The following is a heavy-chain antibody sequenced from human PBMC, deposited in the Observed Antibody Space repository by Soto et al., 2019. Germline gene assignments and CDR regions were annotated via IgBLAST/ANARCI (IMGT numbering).Heavy chain of an antibody. Sequence: QVQLVQSGAEVKKPGASVKVSCKASGYTFTSYYMHWVRQAPGQGLEWMGIINPSGGSTSYAQKFQGXVXXXRXXSTSTVYMELSSLRSEDTAIYYCARMGAVAGAADYWGQGTLVTVSS. CDR3: ARMGAVAGAADY. V-gene: IGHV1-46*03. D-gene: IGHD6-19*01. CDR1: GYTFTSYY. J-gene: IGHJ4*02. CDR2: INPSGGST.